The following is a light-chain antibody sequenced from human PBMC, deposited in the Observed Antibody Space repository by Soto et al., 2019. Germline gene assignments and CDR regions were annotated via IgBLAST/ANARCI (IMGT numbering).Light chain of an antibody. J-gene: IGKJ1*01. Sequence: GDRVTITCRASQNINNWIAWYQQKPGKAPKFLIYDASTLESGVPSRFSGSGFGTEFSLTISSLKPDDLGTYYCQHMRTFGQGTKVDIK. CDR3: QHMRT. CDR1: QNINNW. CDR2: DAS. V-gene: IGKV1-5*01.